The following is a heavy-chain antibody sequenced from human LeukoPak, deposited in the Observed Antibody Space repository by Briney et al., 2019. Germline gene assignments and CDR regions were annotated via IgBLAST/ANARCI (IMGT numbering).Heavy chain of an antibody. Sequence: ASVKVSCKASGYTFTGYYMHWVRQAPGQGLEWMGWINPNSGGTNYAQKFQGRVTMTRDTSISTAYMELSRLRSDDTAVYYCARERGRIAVAGTLLYYWGQGTLVTVSS. V-gene: IGHV1-2*02. J-gene: IGHJ4*02. CDR2: INPNSGGT. CDR3: ARERGRIAVAGTLLYY. CDR1: GYTFTGYY. D-gene: IGHD6-19*01.